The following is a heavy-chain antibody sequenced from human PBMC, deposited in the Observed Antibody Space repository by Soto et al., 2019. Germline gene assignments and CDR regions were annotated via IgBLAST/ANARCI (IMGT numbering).Heavy chain of an antibody. J-gene: IGHJ4*02. CDR3: ARDLTLQYSGYDKWGFDY. Sequence: GASVKVSCKASGYTFTSYGISWVRQAPGQGLEWMGWISAYNDNTNYAQKLQDRVTMTTDTSTSTAYMELRSLRSDDTAVYYRARDLTLQYSGYDKWGFDYWGQGTLVTVSS. CDR1: GYTFTSYG. V-gene: IGHV1-18*01. CDR2: ISAYNDNT. D-gene: IGHD5-12*01.